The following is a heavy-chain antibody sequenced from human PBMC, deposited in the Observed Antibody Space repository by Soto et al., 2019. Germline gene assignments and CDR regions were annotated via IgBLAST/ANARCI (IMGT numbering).Heavy chain of an antibody. J-gene: IGHJ4*02. CDR2: IDPSDSQT. V-gene: IGHV5-10-1*01. Sequence: GEALKISCKGSGYRFAGYWITRVRQNPGKGLEWMGRIDPSDSQTYYSPSFRGHVTISVTKSITTVFLQWSSLRASDTAMYYCARQIYDSDTGPNFQYYFDSWGQGTPVTVSS. CDR1: GYRFAGYW. CDR3: ARQIYDSDTGPNFQYYFDS. D-gene: IGHD3-22*01.